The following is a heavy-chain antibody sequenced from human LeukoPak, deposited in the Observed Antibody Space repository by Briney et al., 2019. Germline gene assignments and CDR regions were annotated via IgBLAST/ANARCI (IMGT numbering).Heavy chain of an antibody. V-gene: IGHV3-23*01. CDR2: ISGSAGST. CDR1: GFTFSSYA. D-gene: IGHD2-15*01. J-gene: IGHJ4*02. Sequence: GGSLRLSCAASGFTFSSYAMSWVRQAPGKGLEWVSDISGSAGSTHYADSVKGRFTISRDTSKNTLYLQMNSLRVEDTAVYYCARDDIPVIWGQGTLVTVSS. CDR3: ARDDIPVI.